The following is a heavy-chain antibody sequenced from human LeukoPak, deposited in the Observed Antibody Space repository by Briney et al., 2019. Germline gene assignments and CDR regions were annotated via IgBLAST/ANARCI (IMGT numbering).Heavy chain of an antibody. D-gene: IGHD3-22*01. J-gene: IGHJ4*02. CDR2: TYYRSKWYN. V-gene: IGHV6-1*01. CDR3: AREGPRIGCSDSTGYYY. CDR1: GDSVSSNSAA. Sequence: SQTLSLTCAISGDSVSSNSAAWNWIRQSPSRGLEWLGRTYYRSKWYNDYAVSLKSRITINPDTSKNHFSLQLNSVTPEDTAVYYCAREGPRIGCSDSTGYYYWGQGTLVTVSS.